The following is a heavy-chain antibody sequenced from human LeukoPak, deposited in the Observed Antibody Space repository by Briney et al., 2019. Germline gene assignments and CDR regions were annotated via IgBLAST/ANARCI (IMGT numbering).Heavy chain of an antibody. V-gene: IGHV4-34*01. CDR3: ARGRRAVAGKPFDY. CDR2: INHSGST. Sequence: PSETLSLTCAVYGGSFSGYYRSWIRQPPGKGLEWIGEINHSGSTNYNPSLKSRVTISVDTSKNQFSLKLSSVTAADTAVYYCARGRRAVAGKPFDYWGQGTLVTVSS. CDR1: GGSFSGYY. J-gene: IGHJ4*02. D-gene: IGHD6-19*01.